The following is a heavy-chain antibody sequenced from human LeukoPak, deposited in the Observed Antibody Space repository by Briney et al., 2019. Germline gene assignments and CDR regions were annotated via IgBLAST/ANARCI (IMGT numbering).Heavy chain of an antibody. CDR3: AKDGSMTIFGVVTTSSGMDV. D-gene: IGHD3-3*01. V-gene: IGHV3-30*18. J-gene: IGHJ6*02. Sequence: GRSLRLSCAASGFTFSSFGMYWVRQAPGKGLGWVAVISYDGNKKYYADSVKGRFTISRDNSKHTLYLQMNSLRPEDTAVYYCAKDGSMTIFGVVTTSSGMDVWGQGTRSPSP. CDR1: GFTFSSFG. CDR2: ISYDGNKK.